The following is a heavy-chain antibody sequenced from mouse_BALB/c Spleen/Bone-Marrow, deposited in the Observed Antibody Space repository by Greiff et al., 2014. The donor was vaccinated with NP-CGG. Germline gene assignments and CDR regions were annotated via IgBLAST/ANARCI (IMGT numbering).Heavy chain of an antibody. CDR1: GYTFTSYW. Sequence: QVQLQQSGAELVKPGASAKLSCKASGYTFTSYWMHWVKQRPGQGLEWIGEIDPSDSYTNYNQKFKGKATLTVDKSSSTAYMQLSSLTSEDSAVYYCARGLYGNSGYWGQGTTLTVSS. D-gene: IGHD2-1*01. CDR3: ARGLYGNSGY. V-gene: IGHV1-69*02. CDR2: IDPSDSYT. J-gene: IGHJ2*01.